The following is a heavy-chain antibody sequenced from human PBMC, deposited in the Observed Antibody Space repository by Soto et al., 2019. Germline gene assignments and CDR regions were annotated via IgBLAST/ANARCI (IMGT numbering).Heavy chain of an antibody. CDR3: PTVVYGTMKVVATLYFDY. CDR2: ISGSGGST. V-gene: IGHV3-23*01. D-gene: IGHD3-22*01. J-gene: IGHJ4*02. CDR1: GFTFSSYA. Sequence: EVQLLESGGGLVQPGGSLRLSCAASGFTFSSYAMSWVRQAPGKGLEWVSAISGSGGSTYYADSVKGLFTISRDNSKNPLYLQMNRLRAEDTAVYYCPTVVYGTMKVVATLYFDYWGQGTLVTV.